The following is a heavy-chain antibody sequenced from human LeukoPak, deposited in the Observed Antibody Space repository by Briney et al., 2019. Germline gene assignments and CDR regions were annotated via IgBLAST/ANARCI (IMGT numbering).Heavy chain of an antibody. V-gene: IGHV3-9*03. CDR3: AKGHENYYDSSGYYLSYDAFDI. J-gene: IGHJ3*02. Sequence: PGGSLRLSCAASGFTFDDYALHWVRQAPGKGLGWVSCISWNSGSIGYADSVKGRFTISRDNAKNSLYLQMNSLRAEDMALYYCAKGHENYYDSSGYYLSYDAFDIWGQGTMVTVSS. D-gene: IGHD3-22*01. CDR1: GFTFDDYA. CDR2: ISWNSGSI.